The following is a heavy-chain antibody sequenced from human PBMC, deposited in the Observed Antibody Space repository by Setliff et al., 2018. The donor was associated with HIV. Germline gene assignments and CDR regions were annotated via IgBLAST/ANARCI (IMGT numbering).Heavy chain of an antibody. CDR3: ATFYKISRITSFDY. J-gene: IGHJ4*02. CDR1: GYTLSEIS. CDR2: FDAERGGT. D-gene: IGHD1-1*01. Sequence: ASVKVSCKVSGYTLSEISMHWLRQAPGKGLEWMGSFDAERGGTIYGQKFEDRVTMTEDTSTGTAYMQLSSLRSEDTAVYYCATFYKISRITSFDYWGPGTLVTVSS. V-gene: IGHV1-24*01.